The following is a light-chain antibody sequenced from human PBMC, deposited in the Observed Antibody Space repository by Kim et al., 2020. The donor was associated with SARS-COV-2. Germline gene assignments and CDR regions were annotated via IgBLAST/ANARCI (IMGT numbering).Light chain of an antibody. V-gene: IGKV3-15*01. CDR1: XIVSSN. J-gene: IGKJ1*01. CDR2: GAS. CDR3: QQXNNWPSGX. Sequence: EIVMTQSPATLSVSPGERATLSCRASXIVSSNLAWYQQKPGQAPRLLIYGASTRATGIPARFSGSGSGTEFTLTISSLQSEDFAVYYCQQXNNWPSGXFGQGTXV.